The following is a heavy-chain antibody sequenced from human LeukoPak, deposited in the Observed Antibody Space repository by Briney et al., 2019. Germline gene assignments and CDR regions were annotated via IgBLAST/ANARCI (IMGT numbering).Heavy chain of an antibody. J-gene: IGHJ4*02. Sequence: GGSLRLSCAASGLSLNSYAIHWVRQAPGKGLEWVTAISYDGSNKHYADSVRGRFAISRDNAKNSLYLQMNSLRDEDTAVYYCARVWQDNSGVDYWGQGTLVTVSS. V-gene: IGHV3-30*03. CDR3: ARVWQDNSGVDY. CDR2: ISYDGSNK. D-gene: IGHD2-21*01. CDR1: GLSLNSYA.